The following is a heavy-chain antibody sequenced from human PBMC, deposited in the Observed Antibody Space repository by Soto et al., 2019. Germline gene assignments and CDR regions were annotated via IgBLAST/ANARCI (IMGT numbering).Heavy chain of an antibody. V-gene: IGHV1-69*06. CDR2: IIPIFGTA. J-gene: IGHJ4*02. CDR3: ARDFLAPAGGYFDY. Sequence: VASVKVSCKASGGTFSSYAISWVRQAPGQGLEWMGGIIPIFGTANYAQKFQGRVTITADKSTSTAYMELSSLRSEDTAVYYCARDFLAPAGGYFDYWGQGTLVTVSS. CDR1: GGTFSSYA. D-gene: IGHD6-13*01.